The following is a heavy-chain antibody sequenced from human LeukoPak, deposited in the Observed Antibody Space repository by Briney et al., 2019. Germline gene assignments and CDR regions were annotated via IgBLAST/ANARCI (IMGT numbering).Heavy chain of an antibody. D-gene: IGHD6-13*01. CDR3: ARGYSSSWYVPDY. Sequence: SETLSLTCTVSGGPISSDYWSWIRQPPGKGLEWIGYIYYSGTTNYSPSLKSRVTISVDTSKNRFSLKLSSVTAADTAVYYCARGYSSSWYVPDYWGQGTLVTVSS. CDR1: GGPISSDY. J-gene: IGHJ4*02. CDR2: IYYSGTT. V-gene: IGHV4-59*12.